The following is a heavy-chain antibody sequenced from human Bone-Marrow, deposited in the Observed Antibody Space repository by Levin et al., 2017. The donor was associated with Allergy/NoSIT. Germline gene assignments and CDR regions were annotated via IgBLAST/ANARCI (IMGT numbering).Heavy chain of an antibody. V-gene: IGHV3-30*18. CDR1: GFTFSSSG. D-gene: IGHD1-1*01. J-gene: IGHJ6*02. Sequence: PGGSLRLSCEASGFTFSSSGMHWVRQAPGKGLEWVAFISSDGKYKRYADYVKGPFAISRDNSKNTVYLQMNSLGAEDTAVYYGAKDRGEFCYGGDDVDPLERLCEVYDYSLDVWGQGTTVTVSS. CDR2: ISSDGKYK. CDR3: AKDRGEFCYGGDDVDPLERLCEVYDYSLDV.